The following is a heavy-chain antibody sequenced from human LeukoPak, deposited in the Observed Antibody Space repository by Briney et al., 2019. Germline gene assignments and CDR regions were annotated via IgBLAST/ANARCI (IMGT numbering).Heavy chain of an antibody. V-gene: IGHV1-2*04. CDR2: INPNSGGT. CDR3: ARVGSSGYYFDY. D-gene: IGHD3-22*01. J-gene: IGHJ4*02. Sequence: ASVKVSCKASGGTFSSYAISWVRQAPGQGLEWMGWINPNSGGTNYAQKFQGWVTMTRDTSISTAYMELSRLRSDDTAVYYCARVGSSGYYFDYWGQGTLVTVSS. CDR1: GGTFSSYA.